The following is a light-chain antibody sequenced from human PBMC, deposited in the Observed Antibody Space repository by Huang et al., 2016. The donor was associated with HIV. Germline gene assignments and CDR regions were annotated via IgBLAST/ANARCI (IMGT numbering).Light chain of an antibody. CDR2: GAS. CDR1: QSVTKY. J-gene: IGKJ2*02. CDR3: QQGYRLPRT. Sequence: DIQMTQSPSSLSASVGDRVIITCRASQSVTKYLNWYQHMPGKAPKILIYGASNMQGGISSRLSGRGSGTEFTLSISSLQPEDAATYYCQQGYRLPRTFGQGTSLEI. V-gene: IGKV1-39*01.